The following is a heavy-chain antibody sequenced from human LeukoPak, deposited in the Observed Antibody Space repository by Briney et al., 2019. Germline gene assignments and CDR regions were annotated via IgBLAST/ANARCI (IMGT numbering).Heavy chain of an antibody. CDR1: GYSISSGYY. CDR3: ARTYCSGGSCYLDV. Sequence: SETLSLTCTVSGYSISSGYYWGWIRQPPGKGLEWIGSIYHSGSTYYNPSLKSRVTISVDTSKNQFSLKLSSVTAVDTAVYYCARTYCSGGSCYLDVWGKGTTVTVSS. J-gene: IGHJ6*04. V-gene: IGHV4-38-2*02. D-gene: IGHD2-15*01. CDR2: IYHSGST.